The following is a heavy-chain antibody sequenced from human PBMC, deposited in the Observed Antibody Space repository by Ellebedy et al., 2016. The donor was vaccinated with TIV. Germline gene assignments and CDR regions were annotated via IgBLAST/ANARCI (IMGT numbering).Heavy chain of an antibody. CDR3: ARVETVDTFHYDS. Sequence: MPSETLSLTCGVSGGSVSSTRYYWAWIRQPPGKGLEWIGNIYYSGVTYYNPSLKSRVTISVDTSKNQFSLRLTSVTAADTAVYYCARVETVDTFHYDSWGQGTLVTVSS. CDR2: IYYSGVT. J-gene: IGHJ4*02. D-gene: IGHD2/OR15-2a*01. CDR1: GGSVSSTRYY. V-gene: IGHV4-39*07.